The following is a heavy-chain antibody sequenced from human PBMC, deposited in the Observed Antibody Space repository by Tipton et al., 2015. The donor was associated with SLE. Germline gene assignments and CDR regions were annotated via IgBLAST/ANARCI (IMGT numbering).Heavy chain of an antibody. J-gene: IGHJ4*02. D-gene: IGHD4-23*01. V-gene: IGHV1-69*01. CDR3: ARDLNPDFSGLPRSFDY. CDR2: IIPIFGTA. Sequence: QSGAEVKKPGSSVKVSYKASGGTFSSYAISWVRQAPGQGLEWMGGIIPIFGTANYAQKFQVRVTITADESTSTAYMELSSLRSGDGAVYYCARDLNPDFSGLPRSFDYWGQGTLVTVSS. CDR1: GGTFSSYA.